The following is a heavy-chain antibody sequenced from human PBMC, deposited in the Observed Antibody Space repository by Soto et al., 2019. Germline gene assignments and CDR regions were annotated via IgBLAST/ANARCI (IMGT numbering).Heavy chain of an antibody. D-gene: IGHD3-16*02. Sequence: QITLEESGPTLVKPTQTLTLTCTVSGISLTTNGVGAAWIRQPPGKALECLALTYWDNDKRYNPSQQSRLTNTRDTSKSQVVLTVTKVDPVDTVTDYCAHRNIVTSGPDAFDVWGQGTMVSVSS. CDR1: GISLTTNGVG. J-gene: IGHJ3*01. CDR3: AHRNIVTSGPDAFDV. CDR2: TYWDNDK. V-gene: IGHV2-5*02.